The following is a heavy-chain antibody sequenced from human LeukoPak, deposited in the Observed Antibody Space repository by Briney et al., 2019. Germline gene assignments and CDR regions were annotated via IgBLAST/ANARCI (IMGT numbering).Heavy chain of an antibody. Sequence: PSETLSLTCTVSGGSISSHYWSWIRQPPGKGPEGIGYIYYSGSTKYNPSLKSRVTISVDTSKNQFSLKLSSVTAADTAVYYCASRGYSYGYAWFDPWGQGTLVTVSS. CDR3: ASRGYSYGYAWFDP. CDR1: GGSISSHY. V-gene: IGHV4-59*11. J-gene: IGHJ5*02. D-gene: IGHD5-18*01. CDR2: IYYSGST.